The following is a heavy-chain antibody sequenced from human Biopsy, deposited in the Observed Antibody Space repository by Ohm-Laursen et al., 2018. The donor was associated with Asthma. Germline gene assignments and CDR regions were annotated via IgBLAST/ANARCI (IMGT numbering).Heavy chain of an antibody. CDR2: ISWNSGNI. V-gene: IGHV3-9*01. Sequence: SSLRLSCAASGFSFDDCAMHWVRQAPGKGREWVSSISWNSGNIDYAVSVKGRFTISRDNAKNSLYLQMQSLRPEDTAFYYCAKSADYYDSTDYLDFWGRGTLVTVSS. CDR1: GFSFDDCA. D-gene: IGHD3-22*01. CDR3: AKSADYYDSTDYLDF. J-gene: IGHJ4*01.